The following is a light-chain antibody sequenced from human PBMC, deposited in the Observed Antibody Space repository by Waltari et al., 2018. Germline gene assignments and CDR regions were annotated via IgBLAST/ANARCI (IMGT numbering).Light chain of an antibody. V-gene: IGKV1-5*03. CDR3: QQYNSYPVT. CDR1: VTVKNW. Sequence: QMPESLSTLSASVGDSVTMTCRASVTVKNWLAWYQQRPGKAPNLLIYTSSVLQNGVPSRFSGSGSGTEFTLVISSLQPDDYATYYCQQYNSYPVTFGGGTKVEI. CDR2: TSS. J-gene: IGKJ4*01.